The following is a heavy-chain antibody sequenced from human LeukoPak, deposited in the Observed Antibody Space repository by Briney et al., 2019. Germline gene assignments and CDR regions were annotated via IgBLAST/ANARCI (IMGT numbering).Heavy chain of an antibody. J-gene: IGHJ6*03. CDR2: IKQDGSEK. CDR3: ARASVPGVNDLMEYYMDV. V-gene: IGHV3-7*01. Sequence: PSETLSLTCSVSGGSISSSSYSWGWVRQPPGKGLEWVANIKQDGSEKYYVDSVKGRFTISRDNAKNSLYLQMNSLRAEDTAVYYCARASVPGVNDLMEYYMDVWGKGTTVTISS. CDR1: GGSISSSSYS. D-gene: IGHD3-10*01.